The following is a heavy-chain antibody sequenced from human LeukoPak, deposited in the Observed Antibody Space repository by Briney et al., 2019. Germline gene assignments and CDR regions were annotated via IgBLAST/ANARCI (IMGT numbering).Heavy chain of an antibody. CDR3: ARALSDGYDSSGLDY. CDR2: VIPIFGTA. CDR1: GGTFSNYA. V-gene: IGHV1-69*13. Sequence: GAAVKVSCKASGGTFSNYAISWVRQAPGQGLGWRGGVIPIFGTANYAQKFQGRVTITADESTSTAYMELSSLRSEDTAVYYCARALSDGYDSSGLDYWGQGTLVTVSS. J-gene: IGHJ4*02. D-gene: IGHD3-22*01.